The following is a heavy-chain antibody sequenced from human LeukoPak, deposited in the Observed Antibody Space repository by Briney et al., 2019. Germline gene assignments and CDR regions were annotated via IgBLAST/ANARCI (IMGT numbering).Heavy chain of an antibody. V-gene: IGHV3-23*01. J-gene: IGHJ6*03. CDR3: AKGGGYEAQYYYYYLDV. CDR1: GFRLSSYS. Sequence: GGSLRLSCAASGFRLSSYSMSWVRQAPGKGLEWVSAISGSGGSTYYADSVKGRFTISRDNAKNSLYLQMNSLRAEDTAVYYCAKGGGYEAQYYYYYLDVWGKGTTVTISS. CDR2: ISGSGGST. D-gene: IGHD5-12*01.